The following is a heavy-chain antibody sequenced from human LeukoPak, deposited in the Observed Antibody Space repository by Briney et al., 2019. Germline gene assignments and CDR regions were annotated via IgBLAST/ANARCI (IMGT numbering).Heavy chain of an antibody. V-gene: IGHV3-74*01. D-gene: IGHD3-10*01. J-gene: IGHJ4*02. CDR3: ARLILWFGEPYYFDY. CDR2: INSDGSIT. CDR1: GFTFSRYY. Sequence: GGSLRLSCAASGFTFSRYYMYWVRQAPGKGLVWVSRINSDGSITSYADSVKGRFTISRDNAKNTLYLQMNSLRAEDTAVYYCARLILWFGEPYYFDYWGQGTLVTVSS.